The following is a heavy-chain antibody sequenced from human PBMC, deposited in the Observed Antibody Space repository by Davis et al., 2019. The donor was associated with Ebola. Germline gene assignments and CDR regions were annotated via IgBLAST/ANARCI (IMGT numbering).Heavy chain of an antibody. CDR3: ARHGTIAAAVGSYYYGMDV. D-gene: IGHD6-13*01. CDR2: IYPGDSDT. J-gene: IGHJ6*02. V-gene: IGHV5-51*01. CDR1: GYSFTSYW. Sequence: GESLKISCKGSGYSFTSYWIGWVRQMPGKGLEWMGIIYPGDSDTRYSPSFQGHVTISADKSISTAYLQWSSLKASDTAMYYCARHGTIAAAVGSYYYGMDVWGQGTTVTVSS.